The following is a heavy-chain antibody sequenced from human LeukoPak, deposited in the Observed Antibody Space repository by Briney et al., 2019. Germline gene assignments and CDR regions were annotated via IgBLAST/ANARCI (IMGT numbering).Heavy chain of an antibody. D-gene: IGHD3-10*01. Sequence: GGSLRLSCEGSGFSFRDHYMSWIRQTPGKGLEWVSYISNSGTDTNYADSVKGRFTISRDNAKNSLYLQMNSLRAEDTAVYYCARFPMARRGVYYYYYMDVWGKGTTVTVSS. CDR3: ARFPMARRGVYYYYYMDV. J-gene: IGHJ6*03. CDR1: GFSFRDHY. CDR2: ISNSGTDT. V-gene: IGHV3-11*03.